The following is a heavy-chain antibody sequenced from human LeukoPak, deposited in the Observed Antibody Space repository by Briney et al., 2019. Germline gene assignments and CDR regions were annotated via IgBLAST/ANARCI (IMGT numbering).Heavy chain of an antibody. CDR2: IGRGTTPI. Sequence: GGSLRLPCAASGFSFSFYSMTWVRQAPGKGLEWVSYIGRGTTPIYYADSVKGRFTISRDEATNSLFLQMNSLRDEDTAVYYCAREGPGDAIDYWGQGALVSVSS. J-gene: IGHJ4*02. V-gene: IGHV3-48*02. CDR3: AREGPGDAIDY. CDR1: GFSFSFYS. D-gene: IGHD4-17*01.